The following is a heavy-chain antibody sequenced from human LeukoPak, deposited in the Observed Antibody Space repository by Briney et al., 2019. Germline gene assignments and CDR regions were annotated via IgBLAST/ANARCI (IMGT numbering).Heavy chain of an antibody. Sequence: SGTLSVTCAVYGGSFSGYYWSWIRQPPGNGLEWIGEINHSGSTNYNPSLKSRVTISVDTSKNQFSLKLSSVTAADTAVYYCARVIAVAGSPDYYYYYGMDVWGQGTTVTVSS. D-gene: IGHD6-19*01. V-gene: IGHV4-34*01. J-gene: IGHJ6*02. CDR2: INHSGST. CDR1: GGSFSGYY. CDR3: ARVIAVAGSPDYYYYYGMDV.